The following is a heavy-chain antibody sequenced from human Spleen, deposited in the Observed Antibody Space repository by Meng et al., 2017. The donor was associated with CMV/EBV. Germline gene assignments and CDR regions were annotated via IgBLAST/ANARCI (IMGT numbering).Heavy chain of an antibody. CDR1: GYTLRSYG. V-gene: IGHV1-18*01. Sequence: ASVKVSCKASGYTLRSYGISWLRQAPGQGLECMALITTNSDNTHYAQRFQGRVTMTTDTSTNTAYMELRSLRSDDTAVYYCARAGGRFLEWSPSDYWGQGTLVTVSS. D-gene: IGHD3-3*01. CDR3: ARAGGRFLEWSPSDY. J-gene: IGHJ4*02. CDR2: ITTNSDNT.